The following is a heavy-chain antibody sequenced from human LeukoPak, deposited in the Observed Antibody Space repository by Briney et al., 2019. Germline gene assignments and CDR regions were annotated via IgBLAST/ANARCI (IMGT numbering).Heavy chain of an antibody. J-gene: IGHJ4*02. CDR2: FDPEDGET. D-gene: IGHD1-26*01. CDR1: GAYSLNELS. Sequence: GASVRVSCKVSGAYSLNELSMHWVRQAPGKGLEWMGGFDPEDGETIYAQSFKGRVTVTEDTSTDTVYMDLSSLRSEDTAVYYCATLLGETYFFDFWGPGTLVTV. CDR3: ATLLGETYFFDF. V-gene: IGHV1-24*01.